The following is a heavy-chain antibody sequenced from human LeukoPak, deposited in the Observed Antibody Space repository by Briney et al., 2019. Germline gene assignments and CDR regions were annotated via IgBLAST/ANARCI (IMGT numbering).Heavy chain of an antibody. J-gene: IGHJ5*02. CDR1: GFTFSSYW. CDR3: ANLGYSSSWYSGVWFDP. CDR2: IKQDGSEK. V-gene: IGHV3-7*03. Sequence: SGGSLRLSCAASGFTFSSYWMSWVRQAPGKGLEWVANIKQDGSEKYYVDSVKGRFTISRDNAKNSLYLQMNSLRAEDTAVYYCANLGYSSSWYSGVWFDPWGQGTLVTVSS. D-gene: IGHD6-13*01.